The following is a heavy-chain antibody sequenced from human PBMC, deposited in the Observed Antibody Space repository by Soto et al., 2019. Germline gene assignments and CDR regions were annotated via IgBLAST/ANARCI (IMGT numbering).Heavy chain of an antibody. D-gene: IGHD4-4*01. CDR3: AKTTVTTGGYYMDV. CDR2: IYSGGST. CDR1: GFTVSSNY. Sequence: GGSLRLSCAASGFTVSSNYMSWVRQAPGKGLEWVSVIYSGGSTYYADSVKGRFTISRHNSKNTLYLQMNSLRAEDTAVYYCAKTTVTTGGYYMDVWGKGTXVTVSS. J-gene: IGHJ6*03. V-gene: IGHV3-53*04.